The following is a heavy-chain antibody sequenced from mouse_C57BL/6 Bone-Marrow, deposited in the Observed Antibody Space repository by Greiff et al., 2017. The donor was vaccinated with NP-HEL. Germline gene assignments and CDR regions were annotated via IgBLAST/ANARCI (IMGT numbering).Heavy chain of an antibody. CDR2: IWRGGST. J-gene: IGHJ3*01. D-gene: IGHD2-5*01. CDR1: GFSLTSYG. CDR3: AKGYSNYAWFAY. Sequence: VKVIESGPGLVQPSQSLSITCTVSGFSLTSYGVHWVRQSPGKGLEWLGVIWRGGSTDYNAAFMSRLSITKDNSKSQVFFKMNSLQADDTAIYYCAKGYSNYAWFAYWGQGTLVTVSA. V-gene: IGHV2-5*01.